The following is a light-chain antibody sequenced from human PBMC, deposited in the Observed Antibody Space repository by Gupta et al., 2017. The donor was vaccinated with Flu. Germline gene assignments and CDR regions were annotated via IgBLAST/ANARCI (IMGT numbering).Light chain of an antibody. CDR2: DVS. V-gene: IGLV2-11*03. CDR1: SSDVGGYNY. Sequence: SVTISCTGTSSDVGGYNYVSWYQQHSGKAPKLMIYDVSERPSGVPDRFSGFKSGNTASLTISGLQSEDEADYYCCSYAGSYTEMFGGGTKLTVL. J-gene: IGLJ3*02. CDR3: CSYAGSYTEM.